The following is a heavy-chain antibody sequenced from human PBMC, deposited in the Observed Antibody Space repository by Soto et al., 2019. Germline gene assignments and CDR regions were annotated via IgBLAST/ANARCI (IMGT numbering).Heavy chain of an antibody. Sequence: EVQLLESGGGLVQPGGSLRLSCAASGFTFSSYAMSWVRQAPGKGLEWVSAISGSGGSTYYADPVKGRFTISRDNSKNTLYLQMNSLRAEDTAVYYCAKDGGGLLWFGELSWIDPWGQGTLVTVSS. V-gene: IGHV3-23*01. CDR1: GFTFSSYA. CDR2: ISGSGGST. CDR3: AKDGGGLLWFGELSWIDP. J-gene: IGHJ5*02. D-gene: IGHD3-10*01.